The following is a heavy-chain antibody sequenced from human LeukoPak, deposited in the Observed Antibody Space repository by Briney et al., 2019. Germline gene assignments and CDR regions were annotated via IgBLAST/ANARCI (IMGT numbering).Heavy chain of an antibody. CDR2: LSGSGGTT. Sequence: GGSLRLSCAASGFTFSDYTINWVRQAPGKGLEWVSGLSGSGGTTYYADSVKGRFTISRDNSKNTLYLQMNSLRAEDTAVYYCAKITIFGVVIIWSPSYYFDYWGQGTLVTVSS. V-gene: IGHV3-23*01. D-gene: IGHD3-3*01. CDR1: GFTFSDYT. CDR3: AKITIFGVVIIWSPSYYFDY. J-gene: IGHJ4*02.